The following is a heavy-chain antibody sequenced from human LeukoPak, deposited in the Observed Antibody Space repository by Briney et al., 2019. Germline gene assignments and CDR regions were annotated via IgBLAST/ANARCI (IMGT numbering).Heavy chain of an antibody. V-gene: IGHV1-46*01. CDR2: INPDGGST. J-gene: IGHJ4*02. D-gene: IGHD6-13*01. Sequence: ASVKVSCKASGYTFTSYWIQWVRQAPGQGPEWMGLINPDGGSTAYAHRFQGGVIMTRDTSTSTAYMDLSSLRSEDTAVYHCVRAPRNSSTMLDFWGQGTLVTISS. CDR3: VRAPRNSSTMLDF. CDR1: GYTFTSYW.